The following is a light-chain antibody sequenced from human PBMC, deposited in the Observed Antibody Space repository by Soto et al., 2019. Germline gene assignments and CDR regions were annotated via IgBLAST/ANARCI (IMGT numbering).Light chain of an antibody. V-gene: IGKV3-20*01. CDR2: GAS. Sequence: EIVLTQSPGTLSLSPGERATLSCRASQSVSSNYLAWFQQRPGQPPRLLISGASSRATGIPDRFSGSGSVTDFTLTISRLEPEDLAVYHCQQYGGAPWTFCQGTKVDIK. CDR1: QSVSSNY. J-gene: IGKJ1*01. CDR3: QQYGGAPWT.